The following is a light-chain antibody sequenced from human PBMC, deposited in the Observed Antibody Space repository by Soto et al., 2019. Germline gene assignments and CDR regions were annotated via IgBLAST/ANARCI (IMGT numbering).Light chain of an antibody. Sequence: QSVLTQPPSVSGAPGQRVTISCTGSSSNIGAGYDVHWYQQLPGTAPKLLIFGNSNRPSGVPDRLSGSKSGTSASLAITGLQAEDEADYYCQSYDSSLSAYVFGTGTKLTVL. CDR2: GNS. CDR1: SSNIGAGYD. CDR3: QSYDSSLSAYV. V-gene: IGLV1-40*01. J-gene: IGLJ1*01.